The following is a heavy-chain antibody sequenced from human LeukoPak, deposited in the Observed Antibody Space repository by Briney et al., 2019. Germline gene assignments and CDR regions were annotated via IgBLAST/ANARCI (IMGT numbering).Heavy chain of an antibody. CDR2: TSFDGSNK. CDR3: ARDWRDSSGKFPNDVFDI. Sequence: GGSLRLSCAASGFTFSSYGMHWVRQAPGKGLEWVAVTSFDGSNKYNDDSVKGRFTISRDNSKNTLYLQMNSLRAEDTAVYYCARDWRDSSGKFPNDVFDIWGQGTMVTVSS. CDR1: GFTFSSYG. J-gene: IGHJ3*02. V-gene: IGHV3-30*03. D-gene: IGHD3-22*01.